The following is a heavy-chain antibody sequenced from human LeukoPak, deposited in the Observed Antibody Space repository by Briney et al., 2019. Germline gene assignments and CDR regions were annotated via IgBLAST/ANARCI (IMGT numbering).Heavy chain of an antibody. Sequence: SETLSLTCTVSGGSISSYYWSWIRQPPGKGLEWIGYIHYNGSTNYNPSLKSRVTISVDTSKNQFSLKLSSVTAADTAVYYCARGGEPTYVLRYFDGRGAAFDIWGQGTMVTVSS. J-gene: IGHJ3*02. CDR1: GGSISSYY. V-gene: IGHV4-59*12. CDR2: IHYNGST. CDR3: ARGGEPTYVLRYFDGRGAAFDI. D-gene: IGHD3-9*01.